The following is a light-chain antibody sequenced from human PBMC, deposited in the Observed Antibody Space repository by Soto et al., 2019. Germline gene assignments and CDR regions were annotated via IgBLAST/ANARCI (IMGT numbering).Light chain of an antibody. J-gene: IGLJ1*01. CDR3: KSYAGSNTYV. CDR2: EVV. Sequence: QSVLTQPPSASGSPGQSVTISCTGTKNDIGVYDFVSWYQHHPGKAPRLIIYEVVQRPSGVPDRFSGSKSGNTASLTVSGIQAADEADYFCKSYAGSNTYVFGSG. V-gene: IGLV2-8*01. CDR1: KNDIGVYDF.